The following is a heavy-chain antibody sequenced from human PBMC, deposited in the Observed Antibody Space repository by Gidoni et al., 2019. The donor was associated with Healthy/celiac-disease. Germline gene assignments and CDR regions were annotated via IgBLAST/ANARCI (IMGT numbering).Heavy chain of an antibody. J-gene: IGHJ6*02. D-gene: IGHD2-15*01. V-gene: IGHV3-21*01. CDR1: GFTFSSYS. CDR3: ARTPPGYCSGGSCYFLYYYGMDV. Sequence: EVQLVESGGGLVKPGGSLRLSCAASGFTFSSYSMNWVRQAPGKGLEWVSSISSSSSYIYYADSVKGRFTISRDNAKNSLYLQMNSLRAEDTAVYYCARTPPGYCSGGSCYFLYYYGMDVWGQGTTVTVSS. CDR2: ISSSSSYI.